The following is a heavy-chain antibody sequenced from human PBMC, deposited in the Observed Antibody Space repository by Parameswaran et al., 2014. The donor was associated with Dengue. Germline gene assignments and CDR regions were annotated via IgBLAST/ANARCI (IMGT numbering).Heavy chain of an antibody. CDR3: ARWDYYDDDAFDI. V-gene: IGHV1-18*01. Sequence: WVRQAPGQGLEWMGWISAYNGNTNYAQKLQGRVTMTTDTSTSTAYMELRSLRSDDTAVYYCARWDYYDDDAFDIWGQGTMVTVSS. J-gene: IGHJ3*02. D-gene: IGHD3-22*01. CDR2: ISAYNGNT.